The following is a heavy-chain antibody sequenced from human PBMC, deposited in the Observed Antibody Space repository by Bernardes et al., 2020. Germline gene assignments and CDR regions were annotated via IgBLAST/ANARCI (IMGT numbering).Heavy chain of an antibody. CDR2: IYPGDSDT. D-gene: IGHD3-9*01. J-gene: IGHJ5*02. CDR3: ARQGFLHYDRRRNWFDP. Sequence: GESLKISCKGSGYSFTSYWIGWVRQMPGKGLEWMGIIYPGDSDTRYSPSFQGQVTISADKSISTAYLQWSSLKASDTAMYYCARQGFLHYDRRRNWFDPWGQGTLVTVSS. V-gene: IGHV5-51*01. CDR1: GYSFTSYW.